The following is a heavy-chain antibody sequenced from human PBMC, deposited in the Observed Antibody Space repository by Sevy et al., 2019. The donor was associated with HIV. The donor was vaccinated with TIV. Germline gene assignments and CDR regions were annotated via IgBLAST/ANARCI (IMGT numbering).Heavy chain of an antibody. J-gene: IGHJ5*02. CDR1: GFTFSDYY. CDR3: ARVIWVPGIDP. Sequence: GGSLRLSCAASGFTFSDYYMSWIRQAPGKGLEWVSYISSSSSYTNYADSVKGRFTISRDNAKNSLYLQMNSLRAEDTAVYYCARVIWVPGIDPWGQGTLVTVSS. V-gene: IGHV3-11*06. CDR2: ISSSSSYT. D-gene: IGHD3-16*01.